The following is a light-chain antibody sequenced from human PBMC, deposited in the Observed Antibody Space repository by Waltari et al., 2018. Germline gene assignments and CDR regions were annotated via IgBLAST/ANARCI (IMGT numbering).Light chain of an antibody. V-gene: IGKV3-20*01. Sequence: EIVLTQSPGTLSLSPGERATLSCRASQSVTSSYSAWYQQKPGQAPRLLIYDASSRATGIPDRFSGSESGTDFTLTISRLEPEDFAVYYCQQYGSSPYTFGQGTKLEIK. J-gene: IGKJ2*01. CDR2: DAS. CDR1: QSVTSSY. CDR3: QQYGSSPYT.